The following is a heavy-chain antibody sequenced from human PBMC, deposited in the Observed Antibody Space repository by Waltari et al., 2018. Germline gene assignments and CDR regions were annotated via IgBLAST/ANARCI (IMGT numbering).Heavy chain of an antibody. CDR2: IYWDDDA. CDR1: GFSLRSRKLG. Sequence: QITLQESGPTLVKPTQTLTLTCSFSGFSLRSRKLGVGWVRQPPGKALEWLAIIYWDDDARYAPSLTSRLTITKDTSKNQVVLSMTNMDPVDTGTYYCVQTDGRFGELYDFDYWGQGTLITVSS. CDR3: VQTDGRFGELYDFDY. V-gene: IGHV2-5*05. J-gene: IGHJ4*02. D-gene: IGHD3-10*01.